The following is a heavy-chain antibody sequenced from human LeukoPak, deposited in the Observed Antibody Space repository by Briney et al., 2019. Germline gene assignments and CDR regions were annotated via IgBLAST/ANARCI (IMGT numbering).Heavy chain of an antibody. Sequence: SETLSLTCTASGGSISSYYWSWIRQPAGKGLEWIGRIYTSGSTNYNPSLKSRVTMSVDTSKNQFSLKLSSVTAADTAVYYCARGYSYGPYWYFDLWGRGTLVTVSS. D-gene: IGHD5-18*01. J-gene: IGHJ2*01. CDR2: IYTSGST. CDR1: GGSISSYY. CDR3: ARGYSYGPYWYFDL. V-gene: IGHV4-4*07.